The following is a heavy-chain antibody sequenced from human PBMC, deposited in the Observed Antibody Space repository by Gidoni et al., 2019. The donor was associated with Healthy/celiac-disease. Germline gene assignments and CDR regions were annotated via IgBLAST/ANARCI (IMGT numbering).Heavy chain of an antibody. D-gene: IGHD3-16*01. CDR3: ARLRGGEYPGLLGEFDY. CDR2: IYYSGST. Sequence: QLQLQESGPGLVKPSETLSLTCTVSGGSISSSSYYWGWIRQPPGKGLEWIGSIYYSGSTYYNPSLKSRVTISVDTSKNQFSLKLSSVTAADTAVYYCARLRGGEYPGLLGEFDYWGQGTLVTVSS. V-gene: IGHV4-39*01. CDR1: GGSISSSSYY. J-gene: IGHJ4*02.